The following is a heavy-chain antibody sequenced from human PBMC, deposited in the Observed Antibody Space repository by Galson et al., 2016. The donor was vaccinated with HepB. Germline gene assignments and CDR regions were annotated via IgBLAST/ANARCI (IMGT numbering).Heavy chain of an antibody. CDR2: FDPEDGGI. V-gene: IGHV1-24*01. CDR1: GYRLDELS. D-gene: IGHD6-13*01. J-gene: IGHJ4*02. CDR3: ATGASAALGDFDN. Sequence: SVKVSCKVSGYRLDELSIHWVRQSPEKGLEWMGGFDPEDGGIIYPQKFQGRVTMTEETSTDTAYMELSSLTSQDTAVYYCATGASAALGDFDNWGQGTLVTVTS.